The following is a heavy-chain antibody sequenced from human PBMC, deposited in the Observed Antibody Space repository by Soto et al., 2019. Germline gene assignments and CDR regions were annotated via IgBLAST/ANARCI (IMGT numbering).Heavy chain of an antibody. J-gene: IGHJ4*02. V-gene: IGHV2-5*02. CDR1: GFSLSTSGMG. CDR3: SRLIRGVFFDS. CDR2: FYWDDDK. D-gene: IGHD3-10*01. Sequence: QITLKESGPTLVKPTQTLTLTCTFSGFSLSTSGMGVGWIRQPPGKALEWLALFYWDDDKRYSPSLKSRLTITKDTSKNQVVLTMTQMDPVDTATYYCSRLIRGVFFDSWGQGTLVTVSP.